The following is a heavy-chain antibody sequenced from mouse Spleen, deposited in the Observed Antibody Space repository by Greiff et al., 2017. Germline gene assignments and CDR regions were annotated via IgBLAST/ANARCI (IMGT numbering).Heavy chain of an antibody. J-gene: IGHJ2*01. CDR2: INPGSGGT. CDR3: ARGDGLYYFDY. D-gene: IGHD3-3*01. CDR1: GYAFTNYL. Sequence: VQLQESGAELVRPGTSVKVSCKASGYAFTNYLIEWVKQRPGQGLEWIGVINPGSGGTNYNEKFKGKATLTADKSSSTAYMQLSSLTSDDSAVYFCARGDGLYYFDYWGQGTTLTVSS. V-gene: IGHV1-54*01.